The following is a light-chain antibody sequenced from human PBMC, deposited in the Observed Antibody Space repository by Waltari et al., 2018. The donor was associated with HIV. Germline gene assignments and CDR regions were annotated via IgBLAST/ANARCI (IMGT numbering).Light chain of an antibody. CDR3: QQSDDTPYT. CDR1: QSVDVY. Sequence: DFQLIQPPSSLSASVGDTVTIPCRASQSVDVYVNWYQHKPGKAPKLLIFASSRLQSGVPSRFSGSRSGTDFSLTITGLQPEDFATYFCQQSDDTPYTFGQGTKLEIK. CDR2: ASS. V-gene: IGKV1-39*01. J-gene: IGKJ2*01.